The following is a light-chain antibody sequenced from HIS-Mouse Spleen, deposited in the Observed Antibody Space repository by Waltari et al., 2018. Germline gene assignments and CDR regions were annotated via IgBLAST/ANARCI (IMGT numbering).Light chain of an antibody. CDR3: SSYTSSSTRV. V-gene: IGLV2-14*03. CDR1: SSDVGGYTY. J-gene: IGLJ2*01. Sequence: QSALTQPASVSGSPGQSFTISCPGTSSDVGGYTYVSRYQQHPGKAPKLMIYDVSNRPSGVSNRFSGSKSGNTASLTISGLQAEDEADYYCSSYTSSSTRVFGGGTKLTVL. CDR2: DVS.